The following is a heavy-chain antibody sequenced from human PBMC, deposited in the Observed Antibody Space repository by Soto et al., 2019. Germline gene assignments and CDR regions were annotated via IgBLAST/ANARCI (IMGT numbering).Heavy chain of an antibody. CDR2: ISSSSSTI. J-gene: IGHJ4*02. CDR1: GFTFSSYS. V-gene: IGHV3-48*01. Sequence: GGSLRLSCAASGFTFSSYSMNWVRQAPGKGLEWVSCISSSSSTIYYADSVKGRFTISRDNAKNSLYLQMNSLRAEDTAVYYCARDPNDILTGTFDYWGQGTLVTVSS. CDR3: ARDPNDILTGTFDY. D-gene: IGHD3-9*01.